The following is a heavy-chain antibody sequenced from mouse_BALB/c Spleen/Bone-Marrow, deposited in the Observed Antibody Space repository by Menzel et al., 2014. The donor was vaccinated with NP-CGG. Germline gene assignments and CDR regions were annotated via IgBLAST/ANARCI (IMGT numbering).Heavy chain of an antibody. D-gene: IGHD2-2*01. J-gene: IGHJ2*01. V-gene: IGHV7-3*02. CDR1: GFTFTDYY. CDR2: IRTKPNGSTT. CDR3: TKYNGLLRFDY. Sequence: DVMLVESGGGLVQPGGSLRLSCATSGFTFTDYYMSWVRQTPEKALEWLGFIRTKPNGSTTEYSASVKGRFTISRDNSQTTFYLQMNPLRGEDSAPYSCTKYNGLLRFDYWGQGTTLTVSS.